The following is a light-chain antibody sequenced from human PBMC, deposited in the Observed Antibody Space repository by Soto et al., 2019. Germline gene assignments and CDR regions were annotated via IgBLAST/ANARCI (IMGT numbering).Light chain of an antibody. CDR3: QHYNSYSEA. Sequence: DIQVTQSPPTLSASVGDRVTITCRASQTISTWMAWYQQKPGKAPKLLVYDASTLQSGVASRFSGSGSGIEFTLIISGLQPDDSATYYCQHYNSYSEAFGQGTKVDIK. J-gene: IGKJ1*01. V-gene: IGKV1-5*01. CDR1: QTISTW. CDR2: DAS.